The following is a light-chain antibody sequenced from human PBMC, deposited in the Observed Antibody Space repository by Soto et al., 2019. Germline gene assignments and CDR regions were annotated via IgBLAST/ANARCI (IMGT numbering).Light chain of an antibody. Sequence: DIQMTQSPSTLSASVGDRVTITCRASQSISGSLAWYQQKPGKAPKLLIYEASNLKRGVPSRFSGGGSGTEYTLTIRSLQPDDSASYYCQQYNGYWTFGQGTRVEIK. CDR1: QSISGS. CDR2: EAS. J-gene: IGKJ1*01. V-gene: IGKV1-5*03. CDR3: QQYNGYWT.